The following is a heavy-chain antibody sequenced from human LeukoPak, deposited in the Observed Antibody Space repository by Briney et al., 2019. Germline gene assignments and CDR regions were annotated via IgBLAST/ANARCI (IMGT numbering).Heavy chain of an antibody. CDR1: GDSISSSSYY. CDR3: ARDGYYYDSSGYYF. Sequence: SETLSLTCTVSGDSISSSSYYWVWLRQPPGKGLEWIATIYYSGSTYYNPSLKSRVTISVDTSKNQFSLKLTSVTAADTAVYYCARDGYYYDSSGYYFWGQGTLVTVSS. J-gene: IGHJ4*02. V-gene: IGHV4-39*07. D-gene: IGHD3-22*01. CDR2: IYYSGST.